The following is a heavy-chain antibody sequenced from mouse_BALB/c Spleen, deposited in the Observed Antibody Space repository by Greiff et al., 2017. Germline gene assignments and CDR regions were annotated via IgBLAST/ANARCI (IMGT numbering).Heavy chain of an antibody. Sequence: QVHVKQPGAELVKPGASVKLSCKASGYTFTSYWMHWVKQRPGQGLEWIGEINPSNGRTNYNEKFKTKATLTVDKSSSTAYMQLSSLTSEDSAVYYCARRGFTTVDYWGQGTTLTVSS. CDR3: ARRGFTTVDY. CDR2: INPSNGRT. D-gene: IGHD1-1*01. J-gene: IGHJ2*01. V-gene: IGHV1S81*02. CDR1: GYTFTSYW.